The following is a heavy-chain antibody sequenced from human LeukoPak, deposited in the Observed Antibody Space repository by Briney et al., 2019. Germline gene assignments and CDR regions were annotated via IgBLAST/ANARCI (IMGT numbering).Heavy chain of an antibody. J-gene: IGHJ4*02. Sequence: PSETLSLTCTVSGGSISSSSYYWGWIRQPPGKGLEWIGSIYCSGSTYYNPSLKSRVTISVDTSKNQFSLKLSSVTAADTAVYYCARAPRITMIVVVITYFDYWGQGTLVTVSS. CDR1: GGSISSSSYY. CDR3: ARAPRITMIVVVITYFDY. V-gene: IGHV4-39*01. D-gene: IGHD3-22*01. CDR2: IYCSGST.